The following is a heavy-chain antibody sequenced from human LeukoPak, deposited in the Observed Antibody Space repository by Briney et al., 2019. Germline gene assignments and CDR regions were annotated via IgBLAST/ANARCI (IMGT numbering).Heavy chain of an antibody. J-gene: IGHJ4*02. Sequence: GGTLRLSCAASGFTFSSYGMSWVRQAPGKGLEWVSVISGSGGSTYYADSVKGRFTISRDNSKNTLYLQMNSLRAEDTAVFYCAKGRYQLLSLYFFDYWGQGTLVTASS. D-gene: IGHD2-2*01. CDR3: AKGRYQLLSLYFFDY. V-gene: IGHV3-23*01. CDR1: GFTFSSYG. CDR2: ISGSGGST.